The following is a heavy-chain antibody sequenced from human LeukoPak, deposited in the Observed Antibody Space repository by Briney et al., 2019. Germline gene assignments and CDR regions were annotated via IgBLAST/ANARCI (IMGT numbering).Heavy chain of an antibody. CDR1: GFTFSDYS. J-gene: IGHJ4*02. Sequence: GGSLRLSCAASGFTFSDYSMSWIRQAPGKGLEWISYISGSGTTIYYADSVKGRFTISRDNAKNSLYLQMNSLRAEDTALYYCAREGYYGSPRPLDYWGQGALVTVSS. CDR2: ISGSGTTI. D-gene: IGHD3-10*01. V-gene: IGHV3-11*01. CDR3: AREGYYGSPRPLDY.